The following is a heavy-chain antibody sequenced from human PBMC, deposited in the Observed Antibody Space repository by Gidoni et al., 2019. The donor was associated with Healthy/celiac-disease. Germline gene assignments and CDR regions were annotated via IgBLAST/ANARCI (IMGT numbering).Heavy chain of an antibody. V-gene: IGHV3-74*01. CDR1: GFPFSSYW. CDR3: ARGISGWGAFDI. D-gene: IGHD6-19*01. Sequence: EVQLVESGGGLVQPGGSLSLSCAASGFPFSSYWMHWVRQAPGKGLVWVSRINSDGSSTSYADSVKGRFTISRDNAKNTLYLQRNSLRAEDTAVYYCARGISGWGAFDIWGQGTMVTVSS. CDR2: INSDGSST. J-gene: IGHJ3*02.